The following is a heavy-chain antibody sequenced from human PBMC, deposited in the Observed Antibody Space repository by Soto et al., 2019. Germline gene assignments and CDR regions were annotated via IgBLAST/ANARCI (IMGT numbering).Heavy chain of an antibody. D-gene: IGHD6-19*01. V-gene: IGHV3-11*05. Sequence: QVQLEESGGGLVKPGGSLRLSCAASGFTFSAVYMSWIRQAPNKGLEYISYISSSGTSANYADSVKGRFTISRDNXXXXXXXXXXXXXAEDXXXXXXXRDRGAVTGQYFDYWGQGALVTVSS. CDR1: GFTFSAVY. CDR3: XRDRGAVTGQYFDY. CDR2: ISSSGTSA. J-gene: IGHJ4*02.